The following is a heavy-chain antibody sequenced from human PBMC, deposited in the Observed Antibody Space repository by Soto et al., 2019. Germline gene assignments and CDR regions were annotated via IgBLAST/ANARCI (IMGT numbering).Heavy chain of an antibody. V-gene: IGHV3-23*01. CDR3: AKRSYDSNGYPVLDY. CDR1: GFTFSSYA. J-gene: IGHJ4*02. CDR2: ISGSGGSK. D-gene: IGHD3-22*01. Sequence: GGSLRLSCAASGFTFSSYAMSWVRQAPGKGLEWVSAISGSGGSKYYGDSVKGRFTISRDNSKNTRYLQMNSLRAEDTAVYYCAKRSYDSNGYPVLDYWGQGTLVTVSS.